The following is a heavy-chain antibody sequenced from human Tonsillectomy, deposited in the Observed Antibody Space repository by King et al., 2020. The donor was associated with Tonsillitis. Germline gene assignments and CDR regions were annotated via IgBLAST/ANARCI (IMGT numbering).Heavy chain of an antibody. Sequence: VQLVESGGGVVQPGRSLRLSCAASGFMFSSYGMHWVRQAPGKGLEWLAVISFDGGNKHYADSVKGRFTISRDNSKNTLYLQMNSLTADDLAVYSCARSIAVADPFDLWGQGTLVTVSS. CDR3: ARSIAVADPFDL. J-gene: IGHJ4*02. CDR1: GFMFSSYG. V-gene: IGHV3-30*03. D-gene: IGHD6-19*01. CDR2: ISFDGGNK.